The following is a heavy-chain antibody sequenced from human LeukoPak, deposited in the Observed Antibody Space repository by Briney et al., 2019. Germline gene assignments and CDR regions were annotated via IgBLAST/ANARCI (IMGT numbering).Heavy chain of an antibody. V-gene: IGHV3-48*03. J-gene: IGHJ6*04. CDR2: ISSSGSTI. D-gene: IGHD3-10*02. CDR3: AELGITMIGGV. Sequence: GGSLRLSCAASGFTFSSYEMNWVRQAPGKGLEGVSYISSSGSTIYYADSVKGRFTISGDNAKNSLYLQMNSMRAEDTAVYYCAELGITMIGGVWGKGTTVTISS. CDR1: GFTFSSYE.